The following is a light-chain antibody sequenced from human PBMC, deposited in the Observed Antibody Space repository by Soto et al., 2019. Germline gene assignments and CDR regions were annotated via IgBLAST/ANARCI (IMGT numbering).Light chain of an antibody. CDR2: KDS. J-gene: IGLJ1*01. Sequence: SYELTQPPSVSVSPGQTARITCSGDALPKQYAYWYQQKPGQAPVLVIYKDSERPSVIPERFSGSSSGTTVTLTISGVQAEDEAAHDCQSAGSSGTYVFGTGTKVTVL. CDR1: ALPKQY. CDR3: QSAGSSGTYV. V-gene: IGLV3-25*02.